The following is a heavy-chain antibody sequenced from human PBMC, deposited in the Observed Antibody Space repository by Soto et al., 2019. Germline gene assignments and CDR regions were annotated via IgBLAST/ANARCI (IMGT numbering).Heavy chain of an antibody. CDR3: ARGGYSGNSKDPFYI. D-gene: IGHD6-25*01. CDR2: IYPGDSDT. Sequence: GESLKISCKGSGYSFTSYWIGWVRQMPGKGLEWMGIIYPGDSDTRYSPSFQGQVTISADKSISTAYLQWSSLKASDTAMFYCARGGYSGNSKDPFYIWGPGTMVTVSS. J-gene: IGHJ3*02. CDR1: GYSFTSYW. V-gene: IGHV5-51*01.